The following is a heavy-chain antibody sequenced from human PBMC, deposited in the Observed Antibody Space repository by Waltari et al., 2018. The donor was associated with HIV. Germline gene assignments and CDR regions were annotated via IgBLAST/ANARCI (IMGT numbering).Heavy chain of an antibody. V-gene: IGHV3-15*01. J-gene: IGHJ4*02. CDR1: GFLFADAW. D-gene: IGHD7-27*01. CDR2: IKGKTDAGTR. CDR3: AAGTGRSDFDY. Sequence: EVQLVESGGGLVEPGGSLRLPCAASGFLFADAWMNWVRQAPGKGLEWVARIKGKTDAGTRDFAAPVKGRFSISRNYLKNTVDLQMNNLKTEDTALYYCAAGTGRSDFDYWGQGTLVTVSS.